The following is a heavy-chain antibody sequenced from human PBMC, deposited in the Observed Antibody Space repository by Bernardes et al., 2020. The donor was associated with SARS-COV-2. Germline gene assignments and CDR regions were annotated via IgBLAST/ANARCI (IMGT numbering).Heavy chain of an antibody. V-gene: IGHV3-23*01. CDR2: ISGSGGTT. CDR3: AKDLIAGTLGGLPQTFDY. Sequence: GGSLRLSCAASGFAFSSYAMSWVRLAPGKGLEWVSVISGSGGTTYYSDSVKGRFTISRDNSQNMLYLQMSSLRAEDTAVYFCAKDLIAGTLGGLPQTFDYWGQGTLVTVSS. J-gene: IGHJ4*02. D-gene: IGHD3-16*01. CDR1: GFAFSSYA.